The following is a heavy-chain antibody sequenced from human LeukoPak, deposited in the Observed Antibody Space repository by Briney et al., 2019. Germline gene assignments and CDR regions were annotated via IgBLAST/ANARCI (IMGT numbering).Heavy chain of an antibody. D-gene: IGHD2-2*02. J-gene: IGHJ4*02. CDR2: IYHSGST. Sequence: SETLSLTCAVSGGSISSGGYSWSWIRQPPGKGLEWIGYIYHSGSTYYNPSLKSRVTISVDRSKNQFSLKMSSVTAADTAVYYCAREGHIPAAIGGGYFDYWGQGTLVTVSS. CDR1: GGSISSGGYS. CDR3: AREGHIPAAIGGGYFDY. V-gene: IGHV4-30-2*01.